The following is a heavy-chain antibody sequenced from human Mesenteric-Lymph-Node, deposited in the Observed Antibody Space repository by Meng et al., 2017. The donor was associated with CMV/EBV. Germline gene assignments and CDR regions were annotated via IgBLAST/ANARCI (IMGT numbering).Heavy chain of an antibody. Sequence: SETLSLTCAVYGGSFSGYYWSWIRQPPGKGLEWIGEIYRSGSTNYNPSLKSRVTISLDKSKNQFSLRLSSVTAADTAVYYCARRYCDNTSCYHFDYWGQGTLVTVSS. CDR2: IYRSGST. D-gene: IGHD2-2*01. CDR3: ARRYCDNTSCYHFDY. J-gene: IGHJ4*02. CDR1: GGSFSGYY. V-gene: IGHV4-34*01.